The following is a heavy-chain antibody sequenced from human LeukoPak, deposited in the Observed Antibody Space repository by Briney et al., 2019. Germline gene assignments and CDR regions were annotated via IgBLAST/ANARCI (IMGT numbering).Heavy chain of an antibody. CDR1: GFIFSDYY. CDR2: ITSSGATI. CDR3: ARVPGYCSSGRCVWNDHYHMDV. V-gene: IGHV3-11*04. D-gene: IGHD2-15*01. J-gene: IGHJ6*03. Sequence: PGGSLRLSCAASGFIFSDYYMSWIRQAPGKGLEWVSYITSSGATIYYADSVKGRFTISRDNAKNSLYLQMNSLRAEDTAVYYLARVPGYCSSGRCVWNDHYHMDVWGKGTTVTVSS.